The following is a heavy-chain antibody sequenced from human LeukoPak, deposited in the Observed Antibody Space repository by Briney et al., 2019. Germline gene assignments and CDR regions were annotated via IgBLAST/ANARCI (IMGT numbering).Heavy chain of an antibody. D-gene: IGHD5-12*01. Sequence: SETLSLTCAVSGGSISSGGYSWSWIRQPPGKGLEWIGYIYHSGSTYYNPSLKSRVTISVDRSKNQLSLKLSSVTAADTAVYYCARGEGGYDSPFDYWGQGTLVTVSS. V-gene: IGHV4-30-2*01. CDR2: IYHSGST. CDR3: ARGEGGYDSPFDY. CDR1: GGSISSGGYS. J-gene: IGHJ4*02.